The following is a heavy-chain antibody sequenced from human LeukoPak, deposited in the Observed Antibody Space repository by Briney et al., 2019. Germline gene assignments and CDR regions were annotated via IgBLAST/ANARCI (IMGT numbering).Heavy chain of an antibody. Sequence: SETLSLTCTVSGGSISSISNYWGWIRQPPGKGLEYIGSVSNSGSTYYNPSLKSRVTMSADTSKNQFSLKLSSVTAADTAVYYCARLTPYSGSPLDDYWGQGTLVTVSS. D-gene: IGHD1-26*01. J-gene: IGHJ4*02. V-gene: IGHV4-39*01. CDR1: GGSISSISNY. CDR3: ARLTPYSGSPLDDY. CDR2: VSNSGST.